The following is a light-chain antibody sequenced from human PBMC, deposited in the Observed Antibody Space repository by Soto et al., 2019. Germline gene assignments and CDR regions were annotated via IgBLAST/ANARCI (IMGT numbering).Light chain of an antibody. V-gene: IGKV3-11*01. J-gene: IGKJ5*01. CDR1: QSVSSS. CDR2: DTS. CDR3: QQRSGWRIT. Sequence: ETELPQSPATLPFSPRARSTLSGRASQSVSSSLAWYQQKHGQAPRLLIYDTSTRDTGIPARFSGSGSGTDFTLTISSLEPEDFAVYYCQQRSGWRITFGQGTRLEIK.